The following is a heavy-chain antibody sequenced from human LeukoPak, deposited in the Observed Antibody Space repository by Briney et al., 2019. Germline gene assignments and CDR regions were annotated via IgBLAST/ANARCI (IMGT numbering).Heavy chain of an antibody. J-gene: IGHJ6*04. D-gene: IGHD2-15*01. V-gene: IGHV1-18*01. CDR2: ISAYNGNT. Sequence: GASVKVSCKASGYTFTSYGTSWVRQAPGQGLEWMGWISAYNGNTNYAQKLRGRDTMTTDTSTSTAYMELRSLRSEDTAVYYCASATLRCSGGSCYEMDVWGKGTTVTVSS. CDR1: GYTFTSYG. CDR3: ASATLRCSGGSCYEMDV.